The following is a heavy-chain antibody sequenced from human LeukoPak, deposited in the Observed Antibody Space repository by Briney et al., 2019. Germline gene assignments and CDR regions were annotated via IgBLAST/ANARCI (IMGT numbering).Heavy chain of an antibody. J-gene: IGHJ4*02. V-gene: IGHV3-30-3*02. Sequence: GRSLRLSCAASGFTFSSYAMHWVRQAPGKGLEWVAVISYDGSKKYYGGSVKGRFTVSRDNSKNTLYLQMNSLRAEDTAVYYCAKIDSRTSWHFDYWGQGTLVTVSS. CDR2: ISYDGSKK. CDR3: AKIDSRTSWHFDY. CDR1: GFTFSSYA. D-gene: IGHD2-2*01.